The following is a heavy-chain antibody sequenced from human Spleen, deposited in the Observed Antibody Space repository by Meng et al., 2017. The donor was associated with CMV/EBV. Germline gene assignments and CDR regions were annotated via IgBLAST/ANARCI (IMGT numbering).Heavy chain of an antibody. Sequence: SVKVSCKASGGTFSSYAISWVRQAPGQGLEWMGGIIPIFGTANYAQKFQGRVTITTDESTSTAYMELSSLRSEDTAVYYCARGLVVVPAARGVVYGMDDRGQGTTVNVSS. V-gene: IGHV1-69*05. CDR3: ARGLVVVPAARGVVYGMDD. CDR1: GGTFSSYA. CDR2: IIPIFGTA. D-gene: IGHD2-2*01. J-gene: IGHJ6*02.